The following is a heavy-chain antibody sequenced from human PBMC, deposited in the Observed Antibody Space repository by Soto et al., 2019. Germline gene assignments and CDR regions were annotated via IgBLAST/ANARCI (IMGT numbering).Heavy chain of an antibody. V-gene: IGHV1-58*01. CDR2: IVVGSGNT. D-gene: IGHD1-26*01. J-gene: IGHJ4*02. CDR1: GFTFTSSA. Sequence: QMQLVQSGPEVKKPGTSVKVSCKASGFTFTSSAVQWVRQARGQRLEWIGWIVVGSGNTNYAQKFQERVTITRDMSTSTAYMELSSLRSEDTAVYYCAADRWELLNFDYWGQGTLVTVSS. CDR3: AADRWELLNFDY.